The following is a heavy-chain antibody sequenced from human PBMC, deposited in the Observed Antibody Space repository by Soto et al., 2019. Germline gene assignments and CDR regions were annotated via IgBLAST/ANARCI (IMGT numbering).Heavy chain of an antibody. CDR2: IYTSASI. CDR3: ARDREAGYNFYYGMDV. Sequence: SETLSLTCSVSGADINTYSWTWIRQPAGKGLEWIGRIYTSASINYNPSLRGRVTLSVDTSTNQVSLKLASVTAADTAVYYCARDREAGYNFYYGMDVWGKGTTVTVSS. V-gene: IGHV4-4*07. D-gene: IGHD6-19*01. J-gene: IGHJ6*04. CDR1: GADINTYS.